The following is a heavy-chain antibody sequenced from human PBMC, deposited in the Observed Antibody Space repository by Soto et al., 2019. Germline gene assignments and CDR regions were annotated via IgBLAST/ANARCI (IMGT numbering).Heavy chain of an antibody. V-gene: IGHV4-59*01. J-gene: IGHJ6*03. CDR3: AISESGTTRAYYYYYYMDV. D-gene: IGHD1-7*01. Sequence: PSETLSLTCTVSGGSSSSYYWSWIRQPPGKGLEWIGYIYYSGSTNYNPSLKSRVTISVDTSKNQFSLKLSSVTAADTAVYYCAISESGTTRAYYYYYYMDVWGKGTTVTVSS. CDR2: IYYSGST. CDR1: GGSSSSYY.